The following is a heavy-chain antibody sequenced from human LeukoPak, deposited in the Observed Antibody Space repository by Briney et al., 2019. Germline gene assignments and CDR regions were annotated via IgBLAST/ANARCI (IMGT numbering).Heavy chain of an antibody. CDR1: GFTVSSNY. D-gene: IGHD3-9*01. CDR3: AKDGDILTGYYPVEYFQH. Sequence: PGGSLRLSCAASGFTVSSNYMSWVRQAPGKGLEWVSAISGSGGSTYYADSVKGRFTISRDNSKNTLYLQMNSLRAEDTAVYYCAKDGDILTGYYPVEYFQHWGQGTLVTVSS. J-gene: IGHJ1*01. CDR2: ISGSGGST. V-gene: IGHV3-23*01.